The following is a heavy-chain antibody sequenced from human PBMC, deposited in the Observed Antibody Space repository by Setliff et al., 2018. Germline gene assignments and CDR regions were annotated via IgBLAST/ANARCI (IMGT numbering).Heavy chain of an antibody. Sequence: RASVKVSCKASGFTFTDYYMDWVQQAPGKGLEWMGRVDPEDGETLYAEKFQGRVTIVADTSINTAYMELSSLRSEDTAVYYCARVVVAGVFDYWGQGTLVTVSS. CDR1: GFTFTDYY. V-gene: IGHV1-69-2*01. CDR2: VDPEDGET. CDR3: ARVVVAGVFDY. J-gene: IGHJ4*02. D-gene: IGHD6-19*01.